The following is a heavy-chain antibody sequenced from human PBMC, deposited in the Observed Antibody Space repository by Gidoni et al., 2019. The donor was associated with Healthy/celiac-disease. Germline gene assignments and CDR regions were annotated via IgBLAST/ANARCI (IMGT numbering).Heavy chain of an antibody. J-gene: IGHJ4*02. CDR3: APRSITIFGVVKRPLAY. CDR2: INHSGST. Sequence: QVQLQQWGAGLLKPSETLSLTCAVYGGSFSGYYWSWIRQPPGKGLEWIGEINHSGSTNYNPSLKSRVTISVDTSKNQFSLKLSSVTAADTAVYASAPRSITIFGVVKRPLAYWGQGTLVTVSS. D-gene: IGHD3-3*01. V-gene: IGHV4-34*01. CDR1: GGSFSGYY.